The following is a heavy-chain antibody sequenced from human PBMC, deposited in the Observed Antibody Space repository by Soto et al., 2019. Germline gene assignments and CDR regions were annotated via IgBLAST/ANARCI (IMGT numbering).Heavy chain of an antibody. CDR2: ISYDGSNK. J-gene: IGHJ5*02. CDR3: AKAEYNWNYHNWFDP. D-gene: IGHD1-7*01. CDR1: GFTFSSYG. Sequence: GGSLRLSCAASGFTFSSYGMHWVRQAPGKGLEWVAVISYDGSNKYYADSVKGRFTISRDNSKNTLYLQMNSLRAEDTAVYYCAKAEYNWNYHNWFDPWGQGTLVTVSS. V-gene: IGHV3-30*18.